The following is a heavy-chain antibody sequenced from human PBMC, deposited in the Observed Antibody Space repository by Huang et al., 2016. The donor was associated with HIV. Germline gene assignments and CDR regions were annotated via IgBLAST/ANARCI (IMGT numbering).Heavy chain of an antibody. Sequence: DFVRGRFTISRDNSKNILYLQLNSLTPAGTSIYYCARDTTTVAGLDFWGQGALVTVSS. CDR3: ARDTTTVAGLDF. D-gene: IGHD6-19*01. V-gene: IGHV3-30*05. J-gene: IGHJ4*02.